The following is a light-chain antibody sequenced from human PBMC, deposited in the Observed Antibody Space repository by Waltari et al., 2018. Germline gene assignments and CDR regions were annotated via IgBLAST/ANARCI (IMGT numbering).Light chain of an antibody. J-gene: IGKJ1*01. Sequence: DIVLTQAPGTLSLSPGERATLSCRASQSVGKYLAWYQQRPGQAPRLLLNHASIRATGIPDRFSGSGSGTDVSLTISRLEPEDFAVYYCQKYESLPATFGQGTTVEIK. CDR1: QSVGKY. CDR2: HAS. CDR3: QKYESLPAT. V-gene: IGKV3-20*01.